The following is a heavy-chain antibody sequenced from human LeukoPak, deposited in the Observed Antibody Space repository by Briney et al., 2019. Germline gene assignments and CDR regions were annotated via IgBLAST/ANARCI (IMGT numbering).Heavy chain of an antibody. CDR3: ARGRSRYSSSWDGPYFDY. CDR1: GESVSINSAT. D-gene: IGHD6-13*01. CDR2: TYYRSKWYS. Sequence: SQTLSLTCAISGESVSINSATWNWIRQSPSRGLEWLGRTYYRSKWYSDFAVSVKSRITINPDTSKNQFSLQLNSVTPEDTAVYYCARGRSRYSSSWDGPYFDYWGQGTLVTVSS. V-gene: IGHV6-1*01. J-gene: IGHJ4*02.